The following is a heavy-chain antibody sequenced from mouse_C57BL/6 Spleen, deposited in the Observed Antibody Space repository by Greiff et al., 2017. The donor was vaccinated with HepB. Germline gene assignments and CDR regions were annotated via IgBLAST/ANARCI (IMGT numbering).Heavy chain of an antibody. CDR3: ARGRDYDGVYAMDY. CDR1: GYTFTSYW. Sequence: VQLQQSGAELVRPGASVTLSCKASGYTFTSYWMHWVKQRPIQGLEWIGNIDPSDSETHYNQKFKDKATLTVDKSSSTAYMQLSSLTSEDSAVYYCARGRDYDGVYAMDYWGQGTSVTVSS. V-gene: IGHV1-52*01. CDR2: IDPSDSET. J-gene: IGHJ4*01. D-gene: IGHD2-4*01.